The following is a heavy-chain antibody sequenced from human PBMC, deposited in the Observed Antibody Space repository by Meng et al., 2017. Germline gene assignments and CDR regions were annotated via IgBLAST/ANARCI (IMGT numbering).Heavy chain of an antibody. CDR3: ARRRGGSSDWFDP. D-gene: IGHD6-6*01. CDR2: INHSGST. CDR1: GWSFSGYY. V-gene: IGHV4-34*01. Sequence: QGQLQQWGAGLLKPSETLSLSCPVYGWSFSGYYWSWIRQPPGKGLEWIGEINHSGSTNYNPSLKNRVTISVDTSKNQFSLKLSSVTAADTAVYYCARRRGGSSDWFDPWGQGTLVTVSS. J-gene: IGHJ5*02.